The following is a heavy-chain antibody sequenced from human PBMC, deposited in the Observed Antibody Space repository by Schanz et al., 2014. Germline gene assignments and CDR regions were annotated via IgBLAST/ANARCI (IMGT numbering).Heavy chain of an antibody. CDR2: IYYSGST. J-gene: IGHJ4*02. Sequence: QLQLQESGPGLVKPSETLSLTCTVSGGSISSSGYYWGWIRQPPGNGLEWIGSIYYSGSTYYNPSLKCKLAFSVATSKTHFPRRVPSVTATDTAVYYCARLPGLYCSGGACYRGYWGQGTLVTVSS. CDR3: ARLPGLYCSGGACYRGY. D-gene: IGHD2-15*01. V-gene: IGHV4-39*01. CDR1: GGSISSSGYY.